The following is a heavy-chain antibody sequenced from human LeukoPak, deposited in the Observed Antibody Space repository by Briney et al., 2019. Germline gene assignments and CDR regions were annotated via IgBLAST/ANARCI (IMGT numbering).Heavy chain of an antibody. D-gene: IGHD3-16*02. CDR2: IYTSGST. V-gene: IGHV4-61*02. CDR1: GGSISSGSYY. CDR3: ARERDYVWGSYRYSPCFDY. J-gene: IGHJ4*02. Sequence: SQTLSLTCTVSGGSISSGSYYWSWIRQPAGKGLEWIGRIYTSGSTNYNPSLKSRVTISVDTSKNQFSLKLSSVTAADTAVYYCARERDYVWGSYRYSPCFDYWGQGTLVTVSS.